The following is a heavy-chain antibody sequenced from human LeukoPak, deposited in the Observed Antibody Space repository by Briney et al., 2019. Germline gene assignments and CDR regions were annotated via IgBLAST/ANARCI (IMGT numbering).Heavy chain of an antibody. Sequence: SETLSLTCAVYNGFDSYYMTVVRQPPGKGLEWVGEITYRGSGNYNPSLKGRATISINVSQRQFSLSLRSVTAADTATYYCGVYGGDWRFDFWGQGTPITVSS. CDR2: ITYRGSG. CDR3: GVYGGDWRFDF. CDR1: NGFDSYY. D-gene: IGHD2-21*02. V-gene: IGHV4-34*01. J-gene: IGHJ4*02.